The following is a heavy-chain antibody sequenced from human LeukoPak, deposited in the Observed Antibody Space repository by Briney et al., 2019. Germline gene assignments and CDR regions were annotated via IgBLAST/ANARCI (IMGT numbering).Heavy chain of an antibody. V-gene: IGHV1-69*02. Sequence: SVKVSCKASGGTFSSYTISWVRQAPGQGLEWMGRIIPILGIANYAQKFQGRVTITADKSTSTAYMELSSLRSEDTAVYYCARAVSQLERLWGINYYYYMDVWGKGTTVTVSS. J-gene: IGHJ6*03. CDR1: GGTFSSYT. CDR2: IIPILGIA. CDR3: ARAVSQLERLWGINYYYYMDV. D-gene: IGHD1-1*01.